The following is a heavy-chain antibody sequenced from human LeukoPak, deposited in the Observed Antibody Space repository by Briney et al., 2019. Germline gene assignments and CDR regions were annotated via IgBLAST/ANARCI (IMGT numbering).Heavy chain of an antibody. CDR3: ARDPGYSSCSDY. V-gene: IGHV1-2*06. Sequence: APVKVSCKASGYTFTRYCMHWVRQAPGQGLEWMGRINPNSGDTNYAQKCQVSITMTRDTSISTAYMELSRLRSDDTAVYYCARDPGYSSCSDYWGQGTLVTVSS. CDR2: INPNSGDT. J-gene: IGHJ4*02. D-gene: IGHD6-19*01. CDR1: GYTFTRYC.